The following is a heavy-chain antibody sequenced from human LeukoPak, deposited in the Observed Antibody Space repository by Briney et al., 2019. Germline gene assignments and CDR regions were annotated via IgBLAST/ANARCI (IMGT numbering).Heavy chain of an antibody. CDR2: ISAYKGSA. J-gene: IGHJ5*02. CDR3: ARVPYYYGSGSRRNWFDP. D-gene: IGHD3-10*01. CDR1: GYTFTSYG. Sequence: ASVKVSCKASGYTFTSYGISWVRQAPAQGPEWMGWISAYKGSANYAQKREGRVTMTTDTSTSTGYMGLRSLRSDDTAVYYCARVPYYYGSGSRRNWFDPWGQGTLVTVSS. V-gene: IGHV1-18*01.